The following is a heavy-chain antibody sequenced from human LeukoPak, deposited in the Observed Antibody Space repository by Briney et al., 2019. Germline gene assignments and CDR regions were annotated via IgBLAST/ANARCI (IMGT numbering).Heavy chain of an antibody. D-gene: IGHD6-19*01. J-gene: IGHJ4*02. CDR2: ISSSSSSYI. Sequence: GGSLRLSCAASGFTFSDYYMNWVRQAPGKGLEWVSSISSSSSSYIYYADSVKGRFTISRDNAKNSLYLQMNSLRAEDTAVYYCARGRGGYYFDYWGQGTLVTVSS. CDR1: GFTFSDYY. V-gene: IGHV3-21*01. CDR3: ARGRGGYYFDY.